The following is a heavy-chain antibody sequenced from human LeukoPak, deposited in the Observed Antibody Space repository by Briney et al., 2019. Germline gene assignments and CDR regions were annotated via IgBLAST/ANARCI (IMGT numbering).Heavy chain of an antibody. CDR3: ARGTHSSGWFFDY. D-gene: IGHD6-19*01. J-gene: IGHJ4*02. V-gene: IGHV4-34*01. CDR2: INHSGST. CDR1: GGSFSGYY. Sequence: SETLSLTCAVYGGSFSGYYWSWIRQPPGKGLEWIGEINHSGSTNYNPSLKSRVTISVDTSKNQFSLKVTSVTAADTAVYYCARGTHSSGWFFDYWGQGTLVTVSS.